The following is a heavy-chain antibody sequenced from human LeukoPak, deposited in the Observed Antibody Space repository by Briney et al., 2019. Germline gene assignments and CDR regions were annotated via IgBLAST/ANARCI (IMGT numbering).Heavy chain of an antibody. D-gene: IGHD6-13*01. CDR1: GFTFSSYG. Sequence: GGSLRLSCAASGFTFSSYGMHWVRQAPGKGLEWVAVIWYDGSNKYYADSVKGRFTISRDNSKNTLYLQMNSLRAEDTAVYYCARGYLYSSSWPFDYWGQGTLVTVSS. CDR2: IWYDGSNK. V-gene: IGHV3-33*01. CDR3: ARGYLYSSSWPFDY. J-gene: IGHJ4*02.